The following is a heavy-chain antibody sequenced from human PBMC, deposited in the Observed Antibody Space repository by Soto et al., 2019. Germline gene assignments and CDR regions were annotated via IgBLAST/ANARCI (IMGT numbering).Heavy chain of an antibody. CDR3: ARGLVFLPAAAAGPVENYYYYGMDV. CDR2: IIPIFGTA. J-gene: IGHJ6*02. CDR1: GGTFSSYA. D-gene: IGHD6-13*01. Sequence: QVQLVQSGAEVKKPGSSVKVSCKASGGTFSSYAISWVRQAPGQGLEWMGGIIPIFGTANYAQKFQGRVTITADESTSTAYMELSSLGSEDTAVYYCARGLVFLPAAAAGPVENYYYYGMDVWGQGTTVTVSS. V-gene: IGHV1-69*01.